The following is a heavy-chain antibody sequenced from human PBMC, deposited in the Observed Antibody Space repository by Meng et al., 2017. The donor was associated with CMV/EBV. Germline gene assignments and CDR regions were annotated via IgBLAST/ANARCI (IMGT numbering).Heavy chain of an antibody. CDR2: ISSSSSYI. D-gene: IGHD3-3*01. CDR3: ARDFKPPYYDFWSGYFPIDY. J-gene: IGHJ4*02. Sequence: GGPLRLSCAASGFTFSSYSMNWVRQAPGKGLEWVSSISSSSSYIYYADSVKGRFTIPRDNDKNSLYLQMNSLRAEDTAVYYFARDFKPPYYDFWSGYFPIDYWGQGTLVTVSS. CDR1: GFTFSSYS. V-gene: IGHV3-21*01.